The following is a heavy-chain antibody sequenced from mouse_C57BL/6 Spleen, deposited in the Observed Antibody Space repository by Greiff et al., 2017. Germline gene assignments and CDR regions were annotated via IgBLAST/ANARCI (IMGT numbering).Heavy chain of an antibody. CDR2: INPGSGGT. Sequence: VQLQQSGAELVRPGTSVKVSCKASGYAFTNYLIEWVKQRPGQGLEWIGVINPGSGGTNYNEKFKGKATLTADKSSSTAYMQFSSLTSEDSAVYFCARKNNYVNYWGQGTTLTVSS. V-gene: IGHV1-54*01. CDR3: ARKNNYVNY. J-gene: IGHJ2*01. D-gene: IGHD5-1-1*01. CDR1: GYAFTNYL.